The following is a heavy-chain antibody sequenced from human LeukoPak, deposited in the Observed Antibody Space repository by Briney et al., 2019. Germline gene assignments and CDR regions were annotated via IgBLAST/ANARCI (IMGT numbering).Heavy chain of an antibody. CDR1: GYTFTGYY. Sequence: ASVKVSCKASGYTFTGYYTHWARQAPGQGLEWRGWINPNSGGTNYAQQFQGRVTMTRDTSSSTGYMERSALRSDATAVYDVARDHVRVRHDSSGHLYYFDYWGQGTLVTVSS. V-gene: IGHV1-2*02. J-gene: IGHJ4*02. CDR2: INPNSGGT. D-gene: IGHD3-22*01. CDR3: ARDHVRVRHDSSGHLYYFDY.